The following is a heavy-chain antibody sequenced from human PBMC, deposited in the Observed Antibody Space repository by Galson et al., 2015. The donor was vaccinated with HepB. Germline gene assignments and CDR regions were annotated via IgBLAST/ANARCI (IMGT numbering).Heavy chain of an antibody. Sequence: SLRLSCAASGFTFSSYGMHWVRQAPGKGLDWVAVISYDGSNKYYGDSVKGRFTISRDNSKNTLDLQMNSLRAEDTAVYYCAKDLGAYDYYYGMDVWGQGTTVTVPS. V-gene: IGHV3-30*18. CDR3: AKDLGAYDYYYGMDV. CDR1: GFTFSSYG. CDR2: ISYDGSNK. D-gene: IGHD5-12*01. J-gene: IGHJ6*02.